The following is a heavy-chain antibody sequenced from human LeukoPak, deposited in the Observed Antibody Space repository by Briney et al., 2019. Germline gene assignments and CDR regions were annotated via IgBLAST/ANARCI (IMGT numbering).Heavy chain of an antibody. V-gene: IGHV1-24*01. D-gene: IGHD5-24*01. CDR2: FDPEDGET. CDR3: ATLGGGRDGYNQDAFDI. J-gene: IGHJ3*02. Sequence: ASVKVSCKVSGYTLTELSMHWVRQAPGKGLEWMGGFDPEDGETIYAQKFQGRVTMTEDTSTDTAYMELSSLRSEDTAVYYCATLGGGRDGYNQDAFDIWGQGTMVTVSS. CDR1: GYTLTELS.